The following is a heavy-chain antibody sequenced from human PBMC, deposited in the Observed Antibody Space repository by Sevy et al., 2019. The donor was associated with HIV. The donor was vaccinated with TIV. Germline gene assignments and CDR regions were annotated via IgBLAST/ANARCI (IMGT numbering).Heavy chain of an antibody. CDR1: GFTFSNAW. D-gene: IGHD3-22*01. V-gene: IGHV3-15*01. CDR2: IKSKADGGTT. CDR3: STALPRTDTSGFDY. J-gene: IGHJ4*02. Sequence: GGSLRLSCGASGFTFSNAWMSWVRQAPGKGLEWVGRIKSKADGGTTDYAAPVKGRFTVSRDDSKNTLYLQMNSLKTEDTAVYYCSTALPRTDTSGFDYWGQGTLVTVSS.